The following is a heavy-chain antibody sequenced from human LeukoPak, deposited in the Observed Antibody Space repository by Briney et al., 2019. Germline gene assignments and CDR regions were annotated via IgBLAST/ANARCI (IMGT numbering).Heavy chain of an antibody. D-gene: IGHD3-22*01. V-gene: IGHV3-49*03. CDR1: GFTFGDYA. CDR2: IRSKAYGGTT. J-gene: IGHJ4*02. Sequence: PGGSLRLSCTASGFTFGDYAMSWFRQAPGKGLEWVSFIRSKAYGGTTEYAASVKGRFTISRDDSKSIAYLQMNSLKTEDTAVYYCTRRLHYYDSSGYYYVSYFDYWGQGTLVTVSS. CDR3: TRRLHYYDSSGYYYVSYFDY.